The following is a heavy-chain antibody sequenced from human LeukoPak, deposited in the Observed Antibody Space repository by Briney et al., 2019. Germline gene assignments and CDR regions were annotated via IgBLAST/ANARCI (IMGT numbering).Heavy chain of an antibody. V-gene: IGHV3-48*01. CDR3: ARVPMGSSWSIDAFDI. CDR1: GFTFSSYS. J-gene: IGHJ3*02. CDR2: ISGSSPTFSSSSSTI. Sequence: GGSLRLSCEASGFTFSSYSMNWVRQAPGKGLEWVSYISGSSPTFSSSSSTIYYADSVKGRFTISRDNAKNSLYLQMNSLRAEDTAVYYCARVPMGSSWSIDAFDIWGQGTMVTVSS. D-gene: IGHD6-13*01.